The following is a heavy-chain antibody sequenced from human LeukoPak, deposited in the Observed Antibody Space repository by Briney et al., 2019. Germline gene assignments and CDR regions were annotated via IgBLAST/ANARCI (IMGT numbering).Heavy chain of an antibody. J-gene: IGHJ4*02. Sequence: GASVKVSCKASGYTLTSYGISWVRQAPGQGLEWMGWISAYNGNTNYAQKLQGRVTMTTDTSTGTAYMELRSLRSDDTAVYYCARVRLLATDYFDSWGQGTLVTVSS. D-gene: IGHD5-24*01. CDR3: ARVRLLATDYFDS. V-gene: IGHV1-18*01. CDR2: ISAYNGNT. CDR1: GYTLTSYG.